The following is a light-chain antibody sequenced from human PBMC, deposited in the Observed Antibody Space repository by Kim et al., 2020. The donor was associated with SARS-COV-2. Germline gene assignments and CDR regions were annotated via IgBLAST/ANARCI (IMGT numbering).Light chain of an antibody. V-gene: IGLV2-14*03. CDR1: SSDVGAYNY. Sequence: GQSITISCTGTSSDVGAYNYVYWYQQHTGKAPKVMIYDVYNRPSGVSNRFSGSKSGDTASLTISGLQAEDEADYYCSSYTITNTLMFGGGTQLTVL. J-gene: IGLJ3*02. CDR3: SSYTITNTLM. CDR2: DVY.